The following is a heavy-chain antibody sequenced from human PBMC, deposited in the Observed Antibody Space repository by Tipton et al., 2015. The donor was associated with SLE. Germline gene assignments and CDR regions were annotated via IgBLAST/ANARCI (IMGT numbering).Heavy chain of an antibody. D-gene: IGHD3-3*01. V-gene: IGHV4-59*11. J-gene: IGHJ4*02. CDR3: ARAKYYDFWSGYDFDY. CDR1: GGSISTSHY. CDR2: IYYSGST. Sequence: TLSLTCTVSGGSISTSHYWSWIRQPPGKGLEWIGYIYYSGSTNYNPSLKSRVTISVDTSKNQFSLKLSSVTAADTAVYYCARAKYYDFWSGYDFDYWGQGTLVTVSS.